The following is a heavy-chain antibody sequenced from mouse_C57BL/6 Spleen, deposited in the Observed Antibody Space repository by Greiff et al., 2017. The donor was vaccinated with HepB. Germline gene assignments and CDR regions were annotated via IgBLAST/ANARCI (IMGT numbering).Heavy chain of an antibody. CDR3: AEREFAY. CDR1: GYTFTSYG. CDR2: IYPRSGNT. J-gene: IGHJ3*01. V-gene: IGHV1-81*01. Sequence: QVHVKQSGAELARPGASVKLSCKASGYTFTSYGISWVKQRTGQGLEWIGEIYPRSGNTYYNEKFKGKATLTADKSSSTAYMELRSLTSEDSAVYFCAEREFAYWGQGTLVTVSA.